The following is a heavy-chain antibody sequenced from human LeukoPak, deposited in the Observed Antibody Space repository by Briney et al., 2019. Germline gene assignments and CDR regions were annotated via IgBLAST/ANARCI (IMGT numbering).Heavy chain of an antibody. D-gene: IGHD6-13*01. J-gene: IGHJ6*02. Sequence: SETLSLTCTVSGGSISSYYWSWIRQPPGKGLEWIGYIYYSGSTNYNPSLKSRVTISVDTSKNQFSLKLSSVTAADTAVYYCARFPKTYSSSYNYYYGMDVWGQGTTVTVSS. V-gene: IGHV4-59*01. CDR2: IYYSGST. CDR1: GGSISSYY. CDR3: ARFPKTYSSSYNYYYGMDV.